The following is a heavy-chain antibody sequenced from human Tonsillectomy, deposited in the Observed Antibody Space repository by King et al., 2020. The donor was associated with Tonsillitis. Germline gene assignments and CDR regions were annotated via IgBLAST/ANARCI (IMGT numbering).Heavy chain of an antibody. V-gene: IGHV4-31*03. J-gene: IGHJ3*02. D-gene: IGHD2-2*02. CDR1: GGSISSGGYY. Sequence: QLQESGPGLVKPSQTLSLTCTVSGGSISSGGYYWSWIRQHPGKGLEWIGDIYYSGSTYYNPSLKSRVTISVDTSKNQFSLKLSSVTAADTAVYYCAGDGVVPAAIGAFDIWGQGTMVTVSS. CDR2: IYYSGST. CDR3: AGDGVVPAAIGAFDI.